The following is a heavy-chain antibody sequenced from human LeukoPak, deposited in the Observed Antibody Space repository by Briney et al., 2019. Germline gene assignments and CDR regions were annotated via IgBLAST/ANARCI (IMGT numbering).Heavy chain of an antibody. Sequence: KPSETLSLTCAVSGYSISSGYYWGWIRQPTGKGLEWIGSIYHSGSTYYNPSLKSRVTISVDTSKNQFSLKLSSVTAADTAVYYCARDGRYFDWLIVGYDIWGQGTMVTVSS. CDR1: GYSISSGYY. CDR2: IYHSGST. J-gene: IGHJ3*02. D-gene: IGHD3-9*01. V-gene: IGHV4-38-2*02. CDR3: ARDGRYFDWLIVGYDI.